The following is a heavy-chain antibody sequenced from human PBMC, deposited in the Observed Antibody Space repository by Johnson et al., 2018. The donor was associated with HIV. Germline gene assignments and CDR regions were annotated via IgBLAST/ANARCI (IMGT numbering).Heavy chain of an antibody. Sequence: QVQLVESGGGLVKPGGSLRLSCAASGFTFSSYAMHWVRQAPGKGLEWVAVISYDGSNKYYADSVKGRFTISRDNSKNTLYLQMNSLRAEDTAVYYCAKVGIGPGDAVDIWGQGTMVTVSS. V-gene: IGHV3-30-3*01. J-gene: IGHJ3*02. CDR1: GFTFSSYA. D-gene: IGHD6-13*01. CDR3: AKVGIGPGDAVDI. CDR2: ISYDGSNK.